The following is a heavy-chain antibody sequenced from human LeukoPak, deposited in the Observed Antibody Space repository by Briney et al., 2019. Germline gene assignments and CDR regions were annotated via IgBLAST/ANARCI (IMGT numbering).Heavy chain of an antibody. Sequence: PGRSLRLSCAASGFTFSSYAMHWVRQATGKGLEWVAVISYDGSNKYYADSVKGRFTISRDNSKNTLYLQMNSLRAEDTAVYYCARGPSGYSLYYFDYWGQGTLVTVSS. J-gene: IGHJ4*02. V-gene: IGHV3-30-3*01. CDR3: ARGPSGYSLYYFDY. CDR1: GFTFSSYA. D-gene: IGHD3-3*01. CDR2: ISYDGSNK.